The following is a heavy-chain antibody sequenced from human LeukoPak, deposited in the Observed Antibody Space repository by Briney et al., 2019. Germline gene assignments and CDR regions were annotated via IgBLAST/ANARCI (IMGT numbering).Heavy chain of an antibody. J-gene: IGHJ3*02. CDR3: AKAGRQQWLVNNDAFDI. D-gene: IGHD6-19*01. V-gene: IGHV3-30*02. CDR2: IRYDGSNK. Sequence: GGSLRLSCAASGFTFSRYGMHWVRQAPGKGLEWVAFIRYDGSNKYYADSVKGRFTISRDNSKNTLYLQMNSLRAEDTAVYYCAKAGRQQWLVNNDAFDIWGQGTMVTVSS. CDR1: GFTFSRYG.